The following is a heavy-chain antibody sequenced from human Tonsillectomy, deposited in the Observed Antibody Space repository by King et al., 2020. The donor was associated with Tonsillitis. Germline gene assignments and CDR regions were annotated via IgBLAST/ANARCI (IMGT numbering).Heavy chain of an antibody. V-gene: IGHV4-38-2*02. D-gene: IGHD6-19*01. CDR1: GYSIRSSYY. J-gene: IGHJ5*02. Sequence: QLQESGPRLVKPSETLSLSCTVSGYSIRSSYYWGWIRQPPGKGLEWIGSIYHIVSTYYNPSLKSRVTISVDTSKNQFSLRLSSVTAADTAVYYCARVIGVGGAPWFDPWGQGTMVTVSS. CDR3: ARVIGVGGAPWFDP. CDR2: IYHIVST.